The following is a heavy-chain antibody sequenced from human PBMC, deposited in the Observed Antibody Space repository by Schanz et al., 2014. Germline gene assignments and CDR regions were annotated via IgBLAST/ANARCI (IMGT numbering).Heavy chain of an antibody. CDR2: ISGGGGTT. CDR1: GFTFTNYA. Sequence: EVQLVESGGGLVQPGGSLRLSCAASGFTFTNYAMCWVRQAPGKGLEWVSAISGGGGTTYYTDSVKGRFTISRDNSKNTLYLQMNSLRAEDTAVYYCAKDRSWDYDSSGYFDYWGQGTLVTVSS. CDR3: AKDRSWDYDSSGYFDY. D-gene: IGHD3-22*01. V-gene: IGHV3-23*04. J-gene: IGHJ4*02.